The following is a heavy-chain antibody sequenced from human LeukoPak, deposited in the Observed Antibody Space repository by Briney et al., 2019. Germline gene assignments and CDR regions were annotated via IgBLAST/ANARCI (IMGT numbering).Heavy chain of an antibody. Sequence: PGGSLRLSCAASGFTFSSYGMHWVRQAPGKGLEWVAVIWYDGSNKYYADSVKGRFTISRDNSKNTLYLQMNSLRAEDTAMYYCAKDLESQGIWFDPWGQGTLVTVSS. CDR3: AKDLESQGIWFDP. D-gene: IGHD5-24*01. CDR2: IWYDGSNK. J-gene: IGHJ5*02. CDR1: GFTFSSYG. V-gene: IGHV3-33*06.